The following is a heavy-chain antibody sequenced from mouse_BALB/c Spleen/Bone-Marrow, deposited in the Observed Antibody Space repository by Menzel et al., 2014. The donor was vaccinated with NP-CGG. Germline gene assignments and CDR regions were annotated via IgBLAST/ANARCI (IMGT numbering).Heavy chain of an antibody. J-gene: IGHJ4*01. CDR3: ARVSYYERAMNY. V-gene: IGHV2-9*02. CDR1: GFSLTSYG. CDR2: IWAGRIT. Sequence: VQLKQSGLGLEATSQSLSITCTVSGFSLTSYGVHWVLPFPGKDMDWLGVIWAGRITNYNSALMSRLSISKDNSKSQVFLKINRLPTDETAMYCCARVSYYERAMNYWGQGTPGTSSS. D-gene: IGHD1-1*01.